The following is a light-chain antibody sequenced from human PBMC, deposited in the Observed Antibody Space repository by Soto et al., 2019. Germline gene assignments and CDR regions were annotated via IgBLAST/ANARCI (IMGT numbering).Light chain of an antibody. CDR3: AAWDDSLSWV. V-gene: IGLV1-44*01. CDR1: SSNIGSNT. Sequence: QSVLTQPPSASGTPGQRVTISCSGSSSNIGSNTVNWYQQLPGTAPKHLIFSNNQRPSGVPDRFSGSKSGTSASPAISGLQPEDEADYYCAAWDDSLSWVFGGGTKVTVL. CDR2: SNN. J-gene: IGLJ3*02.